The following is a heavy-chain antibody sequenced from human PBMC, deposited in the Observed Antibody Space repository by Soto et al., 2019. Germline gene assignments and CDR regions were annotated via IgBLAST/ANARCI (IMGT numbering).Heavy chain of an antibody. CDR3: GGGGGDYDWFDP. J-gene: IGHJ5*02. CDR2: IYHSGST. V-gene: IGHV4-4*02. CDR1: SGSISSSNW. D-gene: IGHD4-17*01. Sequence: QVQLQESGPGLVKPSGTLSLTCAVSSGSISSSNWWSWVRQPPGKGLEWIGEIYHSGSTNYNPSPQGAVTISVDKSQHQFPRRVRSWSGAAPAVDYGGGGGGDYDWFDPWGQGTLVTVSS.